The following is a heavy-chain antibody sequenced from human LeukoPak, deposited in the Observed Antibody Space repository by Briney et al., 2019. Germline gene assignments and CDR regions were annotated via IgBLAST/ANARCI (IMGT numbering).Heavy chain of an antibody. CDR2: INPNSGGT. CDR3: ARVSAATWTQNTGGYFDY. J-gene: IGHJ4*02. D-gene: IGHD2-15*01. CDR1: GYTFTGYY. V-gene: IGHV1-2*06. Sequence: GASVKVSCKASGYTFTGYYMHWVRQAPGQGLEWMGRINPNSGGTNYVQKFQGRVTMTRDTSISTAYMELSRLRSDDTAVYYCARVSAATWTQNTGGYFDYWGQGTLVTVSS.